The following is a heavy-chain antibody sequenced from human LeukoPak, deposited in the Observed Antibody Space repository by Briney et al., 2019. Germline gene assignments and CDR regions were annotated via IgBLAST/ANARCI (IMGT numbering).Heavy chain of an antibody. D-gene: IGHD6-19*01. Sequence: AETLSLTCTVFGGSIRSYYWSWIRQPPGKGLEWIGHISYNGTTNYNPSLNSRVAISIDTSRNQFSLNLNSVTASDTAVYYCARGYRPPSSGFDYWGQGTPVTVSS. J-gene: IGHJ4*02. CDR3: ARGYRPPSSGFDY. V-gene: IGHV4-59*08. CDR2: ISYNGTT. CDR1: GGSIRSYY.